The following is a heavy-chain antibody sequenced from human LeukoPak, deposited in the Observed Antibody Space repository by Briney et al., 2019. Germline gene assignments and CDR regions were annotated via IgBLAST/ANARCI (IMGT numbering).Heavy chain of an antibody. CDR3: AKEGVTMVRGVRYYMDV. V-gene: IGHV3-23*01. CDR1: GFTFSSYA. Sequence: GGSLRLSCAASGFTFSSYAMSWVRQALGKGLEWVSAISGSGGSTYYADSVKGRFTISRDNSKNTLYLQMNSLRAEDTAVYYCAKEGVTMVRGVRYYMDVWGKGTTVTVSS. J-gene: IGHJ6*03. CDR2: ISGSGGST. D-gene: IGHD3-10*01.